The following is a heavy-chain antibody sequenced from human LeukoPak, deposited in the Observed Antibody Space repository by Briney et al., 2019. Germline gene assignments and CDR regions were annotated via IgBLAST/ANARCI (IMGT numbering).Heavy chain of an antibody. CDR1: GFTVSTNY. D-gene: IGHD6-13*01. V-gene: IGHV3-53*01. J-gene: IGHJ4*02. Sequence: PGGSLRLSCAASGFTVSTNYMNWVRQAPGKGLEWVSFLYSVGNTYYGDSVKGRFTISRDNSKNTLYLQTNSLRAEDTAVYYCAGPKNIAAAGRLDYWGQGTLVTVSS. CDR3: AGPKNIAAAGRLDY. CDR2: LYSVGNT.